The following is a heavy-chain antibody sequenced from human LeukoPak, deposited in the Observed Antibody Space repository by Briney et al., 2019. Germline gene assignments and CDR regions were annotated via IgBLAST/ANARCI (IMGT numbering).Heavy chain of an antibody. V-gene: IGHV5-51*01. CDR3: ARLDRADCGGSRCSRGSGAFDI. J-gene: IGHJ3*02. CDR1: GSIFTTYW. D-gene: IGHD2-21*01. CDR2: IYPGDTAT. Sequence: AASLKISCKASGSIFTTYWIGWLRQVPGKGLERMGNIYPGDTATYYSPSVQGQVTTSVDKSISTAYLQWSSLKASDTAIYYCARLDRADCGGSRCSRGSGAFDIRGQGTMGTVSS.